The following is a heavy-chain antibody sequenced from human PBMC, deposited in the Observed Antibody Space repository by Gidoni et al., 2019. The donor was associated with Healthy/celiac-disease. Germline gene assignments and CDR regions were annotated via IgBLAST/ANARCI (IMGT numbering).Heavy chain of an antibody. V-gene: IGHV3-9*01. J-gene: IGHJ6*02. Sequence: EVQLVESGGGLVQPGRSLILSCAASGFTFDDYAMHWVRQDPGKGLEWVSGISWNSGSIGYADSVKGRFTISRDNAKNSLYLQMNSLRAEDTALYYCAKDLSGYYYYGMDVWGQGTTVTVSS. D-gene: IGHD3-10*01. CDR3: AKDLSGYYYYGMDV. CDR2: ISWNSGSI. CDR1: GFTFDDYA.